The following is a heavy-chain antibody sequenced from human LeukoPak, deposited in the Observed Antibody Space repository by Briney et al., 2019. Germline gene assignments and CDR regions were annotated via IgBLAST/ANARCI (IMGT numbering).Heavy chain of an antibody. CDR2: ISWNSGSI. Sequence: PGGSLRLSCAASGFTFDDYAMHWVRQAPGKGLEWVSGISWNSGSIGYADSVKGRFTISRDNAKNSLYLQMNSLRAEDTALYDCAKDMSPPYCSGGSCYSGAFDIWGQGTMVTVSS. D-gene: IGHD2-15*01. V-gene: IGHV3-9*01. CDR3: AKDMSPPYCSGGSCYSGAFDI. CDR1: GFTFDDYA. J-gene: IGHJ3*02.